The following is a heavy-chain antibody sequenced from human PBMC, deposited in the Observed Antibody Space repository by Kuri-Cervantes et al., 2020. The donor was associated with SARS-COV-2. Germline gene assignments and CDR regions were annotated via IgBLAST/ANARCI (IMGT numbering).Heavy chain of an antibody. CDR2: INHSGST. V-gene: IGHV4-34*01. D-gene: IGHD6-13*01. CDR3: ARGQYSSSWYSNLDY. J-gene: IGHJ4*02. Sequence: SETLSLTCAVYGGSFSGYYWSWIRQPPGKGLEWIGEINHSGSTNYNPSLKSRVTISVDTSKNQFPLKLSSVTAADTAVYYCARGQYSSSWYSNLDYWGQGTLVTVSS. CDR1: GGSFSGYY.